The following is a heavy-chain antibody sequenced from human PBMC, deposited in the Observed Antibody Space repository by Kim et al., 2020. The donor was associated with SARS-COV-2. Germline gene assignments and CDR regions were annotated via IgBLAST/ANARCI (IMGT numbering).Heavy chain of an antibody. J-gene: IGHJ4*02. CDR1: GFTFSGSA. CDR3: TSRVQITMVRGVVF. D-gene: IGHD3-10*01. V-gene: IGHV3-73*01. CDR2: IRSKANSYAT. Sequence: GGSLRLSCAASGFTFSGSAMHWVRQASGKGLEWVGRIRSKANSYATAYAASVKGRFTISRDDSKNTAYLQMNSLKTEDTAVYYCTSRVQITMVRGVVFWGQGTLVTVSS.